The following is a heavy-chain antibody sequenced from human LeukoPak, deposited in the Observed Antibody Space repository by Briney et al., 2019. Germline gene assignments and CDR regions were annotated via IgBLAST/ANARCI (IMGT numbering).Heavy chain of an antibody. J-gene: IGHJ4*02. CDR1: GFTFSSYA. Sequence: GGSLRLSCAAPGFTFSSYAMHWVRQAPGKGLEWVAVISYDGSNKYYADSVKGRFTISRDNSKNTLYLQMNSLRAEDTAVYYCARGTVSIAARFDYWGQGTLVTVSS. D-gene: IGHD6-6*01. CDR2: ISYDGSNK. CDR3: ARGTVSIAARFDY. V-gene: IGHV3-30*04.